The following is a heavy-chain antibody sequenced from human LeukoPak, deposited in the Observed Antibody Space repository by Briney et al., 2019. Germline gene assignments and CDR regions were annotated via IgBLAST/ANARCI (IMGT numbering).Heavy chain of an antibody. V-gene: IGHV4-59*01. CDR3: ARARDSYGIDY. D-gene: IGHD5-18*01. Sequence: SETLSLTCTVSGGSISSYYWSWIRQPPGKGLEWIGYIYYSGSTNYNPSLKSRVTISVDTSENQFSLKLSSVTAADTAVYYCARARDSYGIDYWGQGTLVTVSS. CDR2: IYYSGST. J-gene: IGHJ4*02. CDR1: GGSISSYY.